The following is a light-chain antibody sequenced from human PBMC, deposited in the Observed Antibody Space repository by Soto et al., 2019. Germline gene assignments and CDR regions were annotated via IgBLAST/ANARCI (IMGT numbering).Light chain of an antibody. CDR1: QSISSY. CDR2: AAS. J-gene: IGKJ4*01. V-gene: IGKV1-39*01. Sequence: DIQMTQSPSSLSASVGDRVTITCRASQSISSYLNWYQQKPGKAPKLLIYAASSLQSGVPSRFSGSGSGTDFTLTISSLQPEDFATYYCQQSHSTPRTFGGGTNVEIK. CDR3: QQSHSTPRT.